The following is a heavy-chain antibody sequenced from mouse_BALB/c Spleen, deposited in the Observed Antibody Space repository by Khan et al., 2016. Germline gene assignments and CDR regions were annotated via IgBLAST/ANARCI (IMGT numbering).Heavy chain of an antibody. J-gene: IGHJ1*01. D-gene: IGHD2-4*01. CDR3: ARDYDYDGDWYFDV. Sequence: QIQLVQSGPELKKPGETVKISCKASGYTFTNYGMNWVKQAPGKGLKWMGWINTYTGEPTYADDFKGRFAFSLKTSARTAYLQINNLKNEDTATYFCARDYDYDGDWYFDVWGAGTTVTVSS. V-gene: IGHV9-3-1*01. CDR1: GYTFTNYG. CDR2: INTYTGEP.